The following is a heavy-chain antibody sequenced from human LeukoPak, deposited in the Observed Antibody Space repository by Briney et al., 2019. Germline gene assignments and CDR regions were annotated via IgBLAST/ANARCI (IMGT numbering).Heavy chain of an antibody. CDR2: IIASSGST. D-gene: IGHD5-12*01. Sequence: GGSLRLSCAASGFAFNNYAMGWVRQAPGKGLEWVSIIIASSGSTFYADSVKGRFTISRDNSKNTLYLQMNSLRVEDTAVYYCVKGGYDFVEVAYFDFWGQGTLVTVSS. CDR3: VKGGYDFVEVAYFDF. J-gene: IGHJ4*02. V-gene: IGHV3-23*01. CDR1: GFAFNNYA.